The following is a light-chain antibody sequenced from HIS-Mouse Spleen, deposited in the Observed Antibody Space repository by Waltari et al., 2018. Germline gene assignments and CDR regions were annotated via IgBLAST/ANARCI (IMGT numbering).Light chain of an antibody. V-gene: IGLV3-10*01. CDR1: ALPTKY. CDR2: EDS. Sequence: SYELTHPPSVSVSPGQTASITSSGDALPTKYAYRYQQKSGQAPVLVIYEDSKRPSGIPERFSGSSSGTMATLTISGAQVEDEADYYCYSTDSSGNHRVFGGGTKLTVL. J-gene: IGLJ2*01. CDR3: YSTDSSGNHRV.